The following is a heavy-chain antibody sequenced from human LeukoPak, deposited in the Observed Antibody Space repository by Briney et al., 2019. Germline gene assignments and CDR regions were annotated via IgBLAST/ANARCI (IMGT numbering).Heavy chain of an antibody. CDR3: AKGRSGWAYYFDY. CDR1: GFTFSSYG. CDR2: ISYDGSNK. Sequence: GGSVRLSCAASGFTFSSYGMHWVRQAPGKGLEWVAVISYDGSNKYYADSVKGRFTISRDNSKNTLYLQMNSRRAEDTAVYYCAKGRSGWAYYFDYWGQGTLVTVSS. V-gene: IGHV3-30*18. J-gene: IGHJ4*02. D-gene: IGHD6-19*01.